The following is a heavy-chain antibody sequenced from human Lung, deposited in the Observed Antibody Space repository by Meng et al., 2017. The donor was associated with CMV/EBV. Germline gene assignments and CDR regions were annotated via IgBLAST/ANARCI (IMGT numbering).Heavy chain of an antibody. CDR3: AKGGGAGRSASDY. CDR2: ISSGSSTI. Sequence: GEXXKISCAASGFTFSTYSMNWVRQAPGKGLEWISYISSGSSTIYYADSVKGRFSISRDNAEKTLYLHVNNLRGEDAAVYYCAKGGGAGRSASDYWGQGTLVTFSS. CDR1: GFTFSTYS. D-gene: IGHD3-16*01. J-gene: IGHJ4*02. V-gene: IGHV3-48*04.